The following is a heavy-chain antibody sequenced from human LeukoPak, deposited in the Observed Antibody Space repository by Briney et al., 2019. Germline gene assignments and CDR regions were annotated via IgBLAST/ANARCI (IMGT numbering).Heavy chain of an antibody. Sequence: GGSLRLSCAASGFAFSSHSMSWVRQAPGRGLEWISFISDDTYNIYYADSVRDRFTVSRDNARNSLYLQMNSLRAEDTAVYYCARHTRASQYYFDYWGQGTLVTVSS. V-gene: IGHV3-48*01. CDR3: ARHTRASQYYFDY. J-gene: IGHJ4*02. CDR1: GFAFSSHS. CDR2: ISDDTYNI. D-gene: IGHD3-3*01.